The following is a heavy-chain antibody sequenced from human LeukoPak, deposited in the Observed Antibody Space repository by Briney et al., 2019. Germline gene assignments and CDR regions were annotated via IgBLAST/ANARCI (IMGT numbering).Heavy chain of an antibody. D-gene: IGHD5-24*01. J-gene: IGHJ3*02. V-gene: IGHV1-18*01. Sequence: ASVKVSCKASGYTFTSYGISWVRQAPGQGLEWMGWISAYNGNTNYAQKLQGRVTMTTDTSTSTAYMGLRSLRSDDTAVYYCARDFRRWLQLDAFDIWGQGTMVTVSS. CDR3: ARDFRRWLQLDAFDI. CDR2: ISAYNGNT. CDR1: GYTFTSYG.